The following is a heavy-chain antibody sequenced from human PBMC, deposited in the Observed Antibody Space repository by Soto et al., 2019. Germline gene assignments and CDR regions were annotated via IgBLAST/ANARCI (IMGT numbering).Heavy chain of an antibody. CDR1: GYTFTSYG. D-gene: IGHD1-1*01. V-gene: IGHV1-18*04. CDR2: ISAYNGNT. CDR3: ARDPLIGSTDYGLDV. Sequence: ASVKVSCKASGYTFTSYGISWVRQAPGQGLEWMGWISAYNGNTNYAQKLQGRVTISRDNAKNTLYLQVTSLRANDTAVYYCARDPLIGSTDYGLDVWGQGTTVTVSS. J-gene: IGHJ6*02.